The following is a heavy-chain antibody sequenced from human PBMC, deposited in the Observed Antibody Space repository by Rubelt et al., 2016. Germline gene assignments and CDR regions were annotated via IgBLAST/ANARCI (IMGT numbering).Heavy chain of an antibody. Sequence: QVQLQQWGAGLLKPSETLSLTCAVYGGSFSGYYWSWIRQPPGKGLEWIGEINHSGSTNYNPSLKRRVTISVDTSKNQFSLKLSAVTAADTAVYYCARGPPYGSGSYWGQGTLVTVSS. D-gene: IGHD3-10*01. J-gene: IGHJ4*02. CDR1: GGSFSGYY. CDR3: ARGPPYGSGSY. V-gene: IGHV4-34*01. CDR2: INHSGST.